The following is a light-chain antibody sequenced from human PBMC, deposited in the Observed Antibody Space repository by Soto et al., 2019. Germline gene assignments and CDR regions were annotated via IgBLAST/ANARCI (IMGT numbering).Light chain of an antibody. CDR2: EVT. Sequence: QSALTQPPSASGSPGQSVTISCTGTSSDVGGYNYVSWYQQHPGKAPKLMIYEVTKRPSGVPDRFSGSKSGNTASLTVPGLQAEDEADYYCSSRATNAGGDNWVFGGGTKLTVL. J-gene: IGLJ3*02. CDR1: SSDVGGYNY. CDR3: SSRATNAGGDNWV. V-gene: IGLV2-8*01.